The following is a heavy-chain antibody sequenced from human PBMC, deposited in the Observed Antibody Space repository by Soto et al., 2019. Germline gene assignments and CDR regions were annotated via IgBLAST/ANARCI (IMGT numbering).Heavy chain of an antibody. CDR3: AREAPAFDYYMDV. CDR2: ISSSSSTI. J-gene: IGHJ6*03. CDR1: GFTFSSYS. Sequence: EGSLRLSCAASGFTFSSYSMNWVRQAPGKGLEWVSYISSSSSTIYYADSVKGRFTISRDNAKNSLYLQMNSLRAEDTAVYYCAREAPAFDYYMDVWGKGTTVNVSS. V-gene: IGHV3-48*01. D-gene: IGHD2-2*01.